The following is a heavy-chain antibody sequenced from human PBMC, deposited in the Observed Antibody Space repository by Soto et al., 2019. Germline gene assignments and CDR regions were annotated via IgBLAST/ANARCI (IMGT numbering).Heavy chain of an antibody. CDR1: GFTFSSYG. CDR3: AKGVTIFGVVPHHYYYYGMDV. Sequence: QVQLVESGGGVVQPGRSLRLSCEASGFTFSSYGMHWVRQAPGKGLEWVAVISYDGSNKYYADSVKGRFTISRDNSKNTLYLQMNSLRAEDTAVYYCAKGVTIFGVVPHHYYYYGMDVWGQGTTVTVSS. V-gene: IGHV3-30*18. CDR2: ISYDGSNK. D-gene: IGHD3-3*01. J-gene: IGHJ6*02.